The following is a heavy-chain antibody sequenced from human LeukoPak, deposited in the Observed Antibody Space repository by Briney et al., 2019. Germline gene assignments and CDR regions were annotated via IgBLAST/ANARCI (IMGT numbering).Heavy chain of an antibody. CDR3: ARVRYYYGSGVMDV. CDR1: GFTFSSYE. Sequence: GGSLRLSCAASGFTFSSYEMHWVRQAPGKGLEWVSYISMSGTTIYYADSVKGRFTISRDNAENSLYLQMNSLRAEDTAVYYCARVRYYYGSGVMDVWGKGTTVTISS. D-gene: IGHD3-10*01. CDR2: ISMSGTTI. J-gene: IGHJ6*03. V-gene: IGHV3-48*03.